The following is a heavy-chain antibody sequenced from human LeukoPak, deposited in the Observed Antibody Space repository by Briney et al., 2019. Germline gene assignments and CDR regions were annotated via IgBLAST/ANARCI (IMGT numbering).Heavy chain of an antibody. CDR3: ARGGYSYGLPYMDV. CDR2: INHSGST. V-gene: IGHV4-34*01. J-gene: IGHJ6*03. Sequence: SSETLSLTCAVYGGSFSGYYWSWIRQPPGKGLEWIGEINHSGSTNYNPSLKSRVTVSVDTSKNQFSLKLSSVTAADTAVYYCARGGYSYGLPYMDVWGKGTTVTVSS. CDR1: GGSFSGYY. D-gene: IGHD5-18*01.